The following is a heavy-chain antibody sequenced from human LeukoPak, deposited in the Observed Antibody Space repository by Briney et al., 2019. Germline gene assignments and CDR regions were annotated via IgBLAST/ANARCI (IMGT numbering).Heavy chain of an antibody. Sequence: GGSLRLSCAASGFTFSSYEMNWVRQAPGKGLEWVAYIKQDGSKKYYVDSVKGRFTISRDNSKNSLYLQMNSLRAEDTAVYYCARVEASGYDYGPFDYWGQGTLVTVSS. CDR3: ARVEASGYDYGPFDY. J-gene: IGHJ4*02. D-gene: IGHD5-12*01. CDR2: IKQDGSKK. V-gene: IGHV3-7*01. CDR1: GFTFSSYE.